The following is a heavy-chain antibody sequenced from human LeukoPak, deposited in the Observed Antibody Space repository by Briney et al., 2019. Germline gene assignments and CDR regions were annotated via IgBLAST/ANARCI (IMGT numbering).Heavy chain of an antibody. D-gene: IGHD3-10*01. CDR2: IYHSGST. Sequence: SETLSLTCAVSGGSISSSSWWSWVRQPPGKGLEWIGEIYHSGSTNYNPSLKSRVTISVDKSKNQFSLKLSSVTAADTAVYYCARVSPHYYGSVSYYFDYWGQGTLVTVSS. V-gene: IGHV4-4*02. CDR1: GGSISSSSW. CDR3: ARVSPHYYGSVSYYFDY. J-gene: IGHJ4*02.